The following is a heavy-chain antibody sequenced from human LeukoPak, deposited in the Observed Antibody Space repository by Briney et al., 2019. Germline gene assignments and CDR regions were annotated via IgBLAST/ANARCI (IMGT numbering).Heavy chain of an antibody. Sequence: PSETLSLTCTVSGGSISSYYWSWIRQPPGKGLEWIGYIYYIGSTNYNPSLKSRVTISVDTSKNQFSLKLSSVTAADTAVYYCARPTIALLAFDIWGQGTMVTVSS. D-gene: IGHD5-24*01. CDR1: GGSISSYY. CDR2: IYYIGST. J-gene: IGHJ3*02. V-gene: IGHV4-59*12. CDR3: ARPTIALLAFDI.